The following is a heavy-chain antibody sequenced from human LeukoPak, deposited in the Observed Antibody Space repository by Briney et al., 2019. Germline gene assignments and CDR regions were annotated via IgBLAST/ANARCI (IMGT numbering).Heavy chain of an antibody. Sequence: TSETLSLTCAVCGGSFSGYYWSWIRRPPGKGLEWIGEINHSGGTNYNPSLKSRVTISVDTSKNQFSLKLSSVTAADTAVYYCAIPSYYGSGSYSYWGQGTLVTVSS. J-gene: IGHJ4*02. CDR3: AIPSYYGSGSYSY. D-gene: IGHD3-10*01. V-gene: IGHV4-34*01. CDR1: GGSFSGYY. CDR2: INHSGGT.